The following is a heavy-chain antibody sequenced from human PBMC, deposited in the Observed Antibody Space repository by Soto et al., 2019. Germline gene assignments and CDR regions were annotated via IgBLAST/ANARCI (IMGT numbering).Heavy chain of an antibody. CDR1: GGSFSGYY. D-gene: IGHD3-3*01. Sequence: SETLSLTCAVYGGSFSGYYWSWIRQPPGKGLEWIGEINHSGSTNYNPSLKSRVTISVDPSKNQFSLKLSSVTAADTAVYYCARGVDFWSGYWRWFDPWGQGTLVTVSS. V-gene: IGHV4-34*01. J-gene: IGHJ5*02. CDR3: ARGVDFWSGYWRWFDP. CDR2: INHSGST.